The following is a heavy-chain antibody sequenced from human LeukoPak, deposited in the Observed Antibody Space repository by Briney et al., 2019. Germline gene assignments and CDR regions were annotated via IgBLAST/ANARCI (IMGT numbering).Heavy chain of an antibody. V-gene: IGHV3-13*01. CDR2: IGTAGDT. J-gene: IGHJ4*02. D-gene: IGHD6-6*01. CDR3: AKTAQGLVLY. Sequence: GGSLRLSCAASGFTFSDYDMHWVRQATGKGLEWVSAIGTAGDTYYTGSVKGRFTISRDNSKNTLYLQMNSLRAEDTAVYYCAKTAQGLVLYWGQGTLVTVSS. CDR1: GFTFSDYD.